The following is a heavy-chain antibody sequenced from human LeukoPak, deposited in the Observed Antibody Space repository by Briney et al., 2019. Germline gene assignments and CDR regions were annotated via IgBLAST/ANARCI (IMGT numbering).Heavy chain of an antibody. CDR2: SYRSGST. CDR1: GGSITIDTM. CDR3: ARHVPFTGILGFDS. Sequence: GTLSLTCADSGGSITIDTMCSWVRQPAGKGQEWSGQSYRSGSTNYTPSLKSRVTISTDKSTNKFSLDLISVSAADTAVYYCARHVPFTGILGFDSWGQGTLVTVSS. V-gene: IGHV4-4*02. J-gene: IGHJ4*02. D-gene: IGHD5-18*01.